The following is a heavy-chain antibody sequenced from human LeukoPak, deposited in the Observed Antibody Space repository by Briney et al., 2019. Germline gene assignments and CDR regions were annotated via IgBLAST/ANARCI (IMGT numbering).Heavy chain of an antibody. CDR1: GFTFSSYV. D-gene: IGHD3-10*01. V-gene: IGHV3-23*01. J-gene: IGHJ4*02. CDR2: ISGSGGNT. Sequence: GGSLRLSCAASGFTFSSYVMSWVRQAPGKGLEWVSAISGSGGNTYYADSVKGRFTISRDNSKNTLYLQMNSLSAEDTAIYYCCVWPYGSGSYWEGIDYWGQGNLVTVSS. CDR3: CVWPYGSGSYWEGIDY.